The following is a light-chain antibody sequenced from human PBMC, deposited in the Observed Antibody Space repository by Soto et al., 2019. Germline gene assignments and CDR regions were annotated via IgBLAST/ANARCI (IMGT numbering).Light chain of an antibody. J-gene: IGLJ2*01. CDR3: CSYAGSRIVL. CDR1: SSDVGNYNL. CDR2: ENS. Sequence: QSVLTQTASVSGSPGQSITISCTGTSSDVGNYNLVSWYQQHPGKAPKLMIYENSERPSGVSNRFSASKSGNTASLTISGLQAEDEADYYCCSYAGSRIVLCGGGTKLTVL. V-gene: IGLV2-23*01.